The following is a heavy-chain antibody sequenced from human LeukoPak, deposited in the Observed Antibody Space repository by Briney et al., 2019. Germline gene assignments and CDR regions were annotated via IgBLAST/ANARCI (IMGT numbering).Heavy chain of an antibody. CDR2: INHSGST. Sequence: SETLSLTCAVSGGSISSGGYSWSRIRQPPGKGLEWIGEINHSGSTNYNPSLKSRVTISVDTSKNQFSLKLSSVTAADTAVYFCARGYQLGSYLWFDPWGQGTLVTVSS. CDR3: ARGYQLGSYLWFDP. CDR1: GGSISSGGYS. J-gene: IGHJ5*02. D-gene: IGHD2-2*01. V-gene: IGHV4-34*01.